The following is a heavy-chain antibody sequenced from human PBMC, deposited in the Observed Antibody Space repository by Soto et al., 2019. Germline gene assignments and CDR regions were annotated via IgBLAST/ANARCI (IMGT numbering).Heavy chain of an antibody. Sequence: QVQLVQSGAEVKKPGSSVKVSCKSSGGTFSNYGFSWVRQAPGQGLECMGVIVPIFGAEHPQKFQGRVTITADESTNTXLRALRGLRSEDTAVYYCARGGSDYEGSGYYQGHVWGQGTTVTVSS. D-gene: IGHD3-22*01. CDR1: GGTFSNYG. CDR2: IVPIFGA. J-gene: IGHJ6*02. CDR3: ARGGSDYEGSGYYQGHV. V-gene: IGHV1-69*12.